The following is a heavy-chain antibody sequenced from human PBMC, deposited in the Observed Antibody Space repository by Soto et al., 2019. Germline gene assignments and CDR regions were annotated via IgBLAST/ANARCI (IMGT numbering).Heavy chain of an antibody. J-gene: IGHJ6*02. Sequence: ASVKVSCKASGYTFTSYGISWVRQAPGQGLEWMGWISAYNGNTNYAQKLQGRVTMTTDTSTSTAYMELRSLRSDDTAVYYCARDRYSYGSGPYYYYHYGMDVWGQGXTVTVYS. CDR1: GYTFTSYG. CDR3: ARDRYSYGSGPYYYYHYGMDV. D-gene: IGHD5-18*01. CDR2: ISAYNGNT. V-gene: IGHV1-18*01.